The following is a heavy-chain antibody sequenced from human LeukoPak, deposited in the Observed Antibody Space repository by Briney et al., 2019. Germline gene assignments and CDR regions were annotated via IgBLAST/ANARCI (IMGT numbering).Heavy chain of an antibody. CDR3: AREGGGTYYLDF. CDR2: MNPNSGNT. CDR1: GYTFTSYD. V-gene: IGHV1-8*03. D-gene: IGHD1-26*01. Sequence: GASVKVSCKASGYTFTSYDINWVRQGTGQGLEWMGWMNPNSGNTGYAQKFQGRVTITRNTSISTAYMELSSLRSEDTAVYYCAREGGGTYYLDFWGQGTLVTVSS. J-gene: IGHJ4*02.